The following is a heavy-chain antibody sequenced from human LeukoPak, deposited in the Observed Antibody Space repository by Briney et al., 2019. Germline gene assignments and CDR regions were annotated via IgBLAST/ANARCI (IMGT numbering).Heavy chain of an antibody. CDR2: ISGSGGST. D-gene: IGHD6-19*01. V-gene: IGHV3-23*01. Sequence: GGSLRLSCAASGFTFSSYAMSWVRQAPGKGLEWVSAISGSGGSTYYADSVKGRFTISRDNSKNTLYLQMNSLRAEDTAVYYCAKDQGGWFSSNLDYWGQGTLVTVSS. CDR3: AKDQGGWFSSNLDY. CDR1: GFTFSSYA. J-gene: IGHJ4*02.